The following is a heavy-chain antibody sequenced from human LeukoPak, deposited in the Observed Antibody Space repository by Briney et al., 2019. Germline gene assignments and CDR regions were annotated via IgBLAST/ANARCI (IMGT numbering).Heavy chain of an antibody. CDR1: GYTFTSYG. V-gene: IGHV1-18*01. CDR2: ISAYNGNT. D-gene: IGHD2-2*01. CDR3: ARGRVRSITSWNMGGSGWFDP. J-gene: IGHJ5*02. Sequence: ASVKVSCKASGYTFTSYGISWVRQAPGQGLEWMGWISAYNGNTNYAQKLQGRVTMTTDTSTSTAYMELRSLRSDDTAVYYCARGRVRSITSWNMGGSGWFDPWGQGTLVTVSS.